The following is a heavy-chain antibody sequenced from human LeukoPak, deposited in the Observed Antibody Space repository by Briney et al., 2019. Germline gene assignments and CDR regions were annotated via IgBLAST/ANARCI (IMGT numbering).Heavy chain of an antibody. Sequence: GESLKISCTGSGFTFTKYWIGWVRQVPGKGLEWIGIIYPGDSDTRYSPSFQDQVTISADKSISTAYLQWSSLKASDTAMYYCARRLYSSSYYGYVYWGQGTLVTVSS. CDR2: IYPGDSDT. J-gene: IGHJ4*02. D-gene: IGHD6-13*01. CDR1: GFTFTKYW. V-gene: IGHV5-51*01. CDR3: ARRLYSSSYYGYVY.